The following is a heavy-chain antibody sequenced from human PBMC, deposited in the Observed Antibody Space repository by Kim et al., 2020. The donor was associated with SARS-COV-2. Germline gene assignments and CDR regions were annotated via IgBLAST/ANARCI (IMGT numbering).Heavy chain of an antibody. CDR1: GGSFSGYY. D-gene: IGHD2-8*01. Sequence: SETLSLTCAVYGGSFSGYYWSWIRQPPGKGLEWIGEINHSGSTNYNPSLKSRVTISVDTSKNQFSLKLSSVTAADTAVYYCARSPPRYCTNGVCYRGDWFDPWGQGTLVTVSS. CDR2: INHSGST. CDR3: ARSPPRYCTNGVCYRGDWFDP. V-gene: IGHV4-34*01. J-gene: IGHJ5*02.